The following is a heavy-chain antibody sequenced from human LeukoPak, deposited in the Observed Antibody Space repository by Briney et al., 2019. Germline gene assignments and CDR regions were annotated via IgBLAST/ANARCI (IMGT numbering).Heavy chain of an antibody. Sequence: GASVKVSCKASGYTFTSYGISWVRQAPGQGLEWMGWISAYNGNTNYAQKLQGRVTMTTDTSTSTAYMELRSLRSDDTAVYYCARTPQFGVVIIYWFDPWGQETLVTVSS. CDR2: ISAYNGNT. CDR3: ARTPQFGVVIIYWFDP. J-gene: IGHJ5*02. D-gene: IGHD3-3*01. CDR1: GYTFTSYG. V-gene: IGHV1-18*01.